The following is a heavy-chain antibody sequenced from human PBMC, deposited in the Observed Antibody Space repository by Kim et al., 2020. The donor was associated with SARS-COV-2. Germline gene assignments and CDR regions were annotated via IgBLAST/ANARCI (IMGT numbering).Heavy chain of an antibody. Sequence: GGSLSLSCTGSGFTFGDYAMSWFRQAPGKGLEWVSFIRTKAYGGTTEYAASVKGRFTISRDDSKSIAYLQMNSLKTEDTAVYYCTTFSYRLSVTAIPLLDYWGQGTLVTVSS. J-gene: IGHJ4*02. CDR1: GFTFGDYA. D-gene: IGHD2-21*02. V-gene: IGHV3-49*03. CDR3: TTFSYRLSVTAIPLLDY. CDR2: IRTKAYGGTT.